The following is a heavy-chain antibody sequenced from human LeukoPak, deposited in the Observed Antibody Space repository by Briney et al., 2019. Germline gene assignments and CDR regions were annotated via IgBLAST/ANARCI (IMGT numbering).Heavy chain of an antibody. CDR3: ARGSSTTWWDLFDL. D-gene: IGHD6-13*01. Sequence: ASVKVSCKDSGYTFVDYGISWVRQAPGQGLEWMGWITSKGGSSDYTTHNAQKLQGRVTMTTDPATSTAYMDLRSLTPDDTAVYYCARGSSTTWWDLFDLWGQGTLVIVSS. V-gene: IGHV1-18*01. CDR2: ITSKGGSSDYTT. J-gene: IGHJ4*02. CDR1: GYTFVDYG.